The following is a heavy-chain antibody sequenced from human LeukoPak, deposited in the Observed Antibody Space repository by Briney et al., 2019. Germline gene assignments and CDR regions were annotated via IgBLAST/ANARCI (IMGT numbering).Heavy chain of an antibody. CDR2: IIPIFGTA. CDR3: ARDRWWEPTDFSFDY. V-gene: IGHV1-69*13. Sequence: GASVKVSCKASGGTFSSYAISWVRQAPGQGLEWMGGIIPIFGTANYAQKFQGRVTITADESTSTAYMDLSSLRSEDTAVYYCARDRWWEPTDFSFDYWGQGTLVTVSS. D-gene: IGHD1-26*01. CDR1: GGTFSSYA. J-gene: IGHJ4*02.